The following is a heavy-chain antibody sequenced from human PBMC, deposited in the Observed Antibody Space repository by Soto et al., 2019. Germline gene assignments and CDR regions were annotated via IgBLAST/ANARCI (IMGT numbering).Heavy chain of an antibody. D-gene: IGHD6-6*01. CDR3: ARRASNSGAFDS. Sequence: ASVKVSCKTSGYTFANYAIHWVRQAPGERLEWMGWINTGNGFPEYSQKFQDKVTFTRDSSASTAYMELSSLKYEDTAVYFCARRASNSGAFDSWGPGTLVTVSS. CDR1: GYTFANYA. V-gene: IGHV1-3*04. CDR2: INTGNGFP. J-gene: IGHJ4*02.